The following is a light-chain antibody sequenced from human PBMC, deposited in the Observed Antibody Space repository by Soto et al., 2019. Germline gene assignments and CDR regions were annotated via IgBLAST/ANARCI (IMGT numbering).Light chain of an antibody. CDR2: DAS. Sequence: EIVLTQSPGTLSLSPGERATLSCRASQSVSSNFLAWYQQKPGQAPRLLIYDASSRATGIPDRFSGSGSVTDFTLIISRLEPEDFAVYYCQQYGSSPYTFGQGTKLEIK. CDR3: QQYGSSPYT. CDR1: QSVSSNF. J-gene: IGKJ2*01. V-gene: IGKV3-20*01.